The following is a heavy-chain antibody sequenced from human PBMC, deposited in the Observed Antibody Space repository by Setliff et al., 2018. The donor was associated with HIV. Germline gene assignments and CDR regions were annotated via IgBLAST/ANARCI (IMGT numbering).Heavy chain of an antibody. V-gene: IGHV5-51*01. CDR3: ARSLTYYDILTGYYIGYYFDY. CDR1: GYSFTSYW. CDR2: IYPGDSDT. D-gene: IGHD3-9*01. J-gene: IGHJ4*02. Sequence: GESLKISCKGSGYSFTSYWIGWVRQMPGKGLEWMGIIYPGDSDTRYSPSFQGQVTISADKSISTAYLQWSSLKASDTAMYYCARSLTYYDILTGYYIGYYFDYWGQGTLVTVSS.